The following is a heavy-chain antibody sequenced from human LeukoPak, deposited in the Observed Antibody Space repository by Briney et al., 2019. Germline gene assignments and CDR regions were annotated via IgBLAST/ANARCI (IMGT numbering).Heavy chain of an antibody. CDR3: ARVVAVAGTD. CDR1: GGAFSSYA. Sequence: SVKVSCKAPGGAFSSYAISWVRQAPGQGLEWMGGIIPIFGTANYAQRFQGRVTITTDESTSTAYMELSSLRSEDTAVYYCARVVAVAGTDWGQGTLVTVSS. V-gene: IGHV1-69*05. J-gene: IGHJ4*02. D-gene: IGHD6-19*01. CDR2: IIPIFGTA.